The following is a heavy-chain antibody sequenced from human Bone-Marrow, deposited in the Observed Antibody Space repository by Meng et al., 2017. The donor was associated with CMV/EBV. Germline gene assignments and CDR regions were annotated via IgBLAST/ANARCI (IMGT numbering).Heavy chain of an antibody. V-gene: IGHV1-58*01. CDR1: GFTFTSSA. CDR2: IVVGSGNT. D-gene: IGHD1-26*01. CDR3: ARTAGGSYYHFDY. Sequence: SVKVSCKASGFTFTSSAVQWVRQARGQRLEWIGWIVVGSGNTNYAQKFQERVTITRDMSTSTAYMELSRLRSDDTAVYYCARTAGGSYYHFDYWGQGTLVTVSS. J-gene: IGHJ4*02.